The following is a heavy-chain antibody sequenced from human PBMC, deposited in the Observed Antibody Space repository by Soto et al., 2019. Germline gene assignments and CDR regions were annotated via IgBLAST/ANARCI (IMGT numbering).Heavy chain of an antibody. CDR3: ARASGGGVGTTSY. Sequence: VWTGPGVKKPGASAKVSCKTSGYIFSNFGISWMRQVPGQGLEWMGWISAYNGNTNYAQKFQDRVTLTTDTSTNTAYMELRSLRSDDTAVYYCARASGGGVGTTSYWGQGTLVTVSS. CDR1: GYIFSNFG. CDR2: ISAYNGNT. V-gene: IGHV1-18*01. D-gene: IGHD1-26*01. J-gene: IGHJ4*02.